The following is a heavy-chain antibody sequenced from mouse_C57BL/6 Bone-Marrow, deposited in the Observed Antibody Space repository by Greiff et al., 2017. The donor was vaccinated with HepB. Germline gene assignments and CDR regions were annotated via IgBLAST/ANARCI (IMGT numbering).Heavy chain of an antibody. CDR2: INPNNGGT. CDR3: ARKERSMGFDY. CDR1: GYTFTDYY. V-gene: IGHV1-26*01. J-gene: IGHJ2*01. Sequence: EVQLQQSGPELVKPGASVKISCKASGYTFTDYYMNWVKQSHGKSLEWIGDINPNNGGTSYNQKFKGKATLTEDKSSSTAYMELRNLTSEDSAVYYCARKERSMGFDYWGQGTTLTVSS. D-gene: IGHD2-10*02.